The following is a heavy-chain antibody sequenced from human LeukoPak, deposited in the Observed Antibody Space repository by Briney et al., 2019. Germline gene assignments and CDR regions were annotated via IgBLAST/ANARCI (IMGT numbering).Heavy chain of an antibody. J-gene: IGHJ4*02. CDR1: GFTFSSYS. CDR2: ITSSSYI. D-gene: IGHD6-19*01. Sequence: GGSLRLSCAASGFTFSSYSMNWVRQAPGKGLEWVSSITSSSYIYYADSVKGRFTISRDNAKNSLYLQMNSLRAEDTAVYYCAKFPPGIAVAGHFDYWGQGTLVTVSS. CDR3: AKFPPGIAVAGHFDY. V-gene: IGHV3-21*04.